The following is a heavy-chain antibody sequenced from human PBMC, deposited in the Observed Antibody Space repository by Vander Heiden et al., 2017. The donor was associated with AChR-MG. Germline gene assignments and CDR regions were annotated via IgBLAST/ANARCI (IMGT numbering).Heavy chain of an antibody. V-gene: IGHV1-69*01. Sequence: QVQLVQSGAEVKKPGSSVKVSCKASGGTFSSYAISWVRQAPGQGLEWMGGIIPIFGTANYAQKFQGRVTITADESTSTAYMELSSLRSEDTAVYYCARGGPSLLIAARPGYFDYWGQGTLVTVSS. D-gene: IGHD6-6*01. CDR2: IIPIFGTA. J-gene: IGHJ4*02. CDR3: ARGGPSLLIAARPGYFDY. CDR1: GGTFSSYA.